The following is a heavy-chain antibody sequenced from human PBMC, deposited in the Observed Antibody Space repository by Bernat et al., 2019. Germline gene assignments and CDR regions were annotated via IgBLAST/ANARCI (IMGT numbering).Heavy chain of an antibody. CDR1: GFTFNNYG. Sequence: QVQLVESGGGVVQPGRSLRLSCAASGFTFNNYGMHWVRQVPGKGLEWVAVIWYDGNNKYYADSVKGRFTISRDNSKNTLYLQMNSLGAEDTAVYYCARLGSSWSFDYWGQGTTVTVSS. CDR2: IWYDGNNK. J-gene: IGHJ4*03. CDR3: ARLGSSWSFDY. V-gene: IGHV3-33*01. D-gene: IGHD6-13*01.